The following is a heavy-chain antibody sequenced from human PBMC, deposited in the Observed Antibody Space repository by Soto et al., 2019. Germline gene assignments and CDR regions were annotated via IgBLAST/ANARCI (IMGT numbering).Heavy chain of an antibody. Sequence: QVQLQESGPGLAETLSLTCTVSGVSITSGDYYWNWIRQPPGKGLEWIGSIYYSGNSYYNPSLKSRVTISLDTSKNHFSLKLSAVTAADTAVYYCASLGVASMNGFDPWGQGTLVTVSS. D-gene: IGHD3-3*01. CDR3: ASLGVASMNGFDP. J-gene: IGHJ5*02. V-gene: IGHV4-30-4*01. CDR2: IYYSGNS. CDR1: GVSITSGDYY.